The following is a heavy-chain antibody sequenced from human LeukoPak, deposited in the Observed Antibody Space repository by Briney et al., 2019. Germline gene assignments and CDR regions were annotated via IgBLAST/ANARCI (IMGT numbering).Heavy chain of an antibody. Sequence: PSETLSLTCTVSGGSISSYYWSWIRQPPGKGLEWIGYIYYSGSTNYNPSLKSRVTISVDTSKNQFSLKLSSVTAADTAVYYCARARYSGYGEVDYWGQGTLVTVSS. D-gene: IGHD5-12*01. CDR1: GGSISSYY. J-gene: IGHJ4*02. CDR2: IYYSGST. V-gene: IGHV4-59*01. CDR3: ARARYSGYGEVDY.